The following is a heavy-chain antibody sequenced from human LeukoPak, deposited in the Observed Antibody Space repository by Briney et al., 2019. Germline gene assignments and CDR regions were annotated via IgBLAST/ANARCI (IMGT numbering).Heavy chain of an antibody. Sequence: GGSLRLSCAASGFIFSSYAMSWVRQAPGKGLEWVSGLSGSGGSTYYADSVKGRFTISRDNSKNTLYVQMNSLRAEDTAVYYCAKGAALDGYNYGFDYWGQGTLVTVSS. V-gene: IGHV3-23*01. CDR3: AKGAALDGYNYGFDY. CDR2: LSGSGGST. J-gene: IGHJ4*02. CDR1: GFIFSSYA. D-gene: IGHD5-24*01.